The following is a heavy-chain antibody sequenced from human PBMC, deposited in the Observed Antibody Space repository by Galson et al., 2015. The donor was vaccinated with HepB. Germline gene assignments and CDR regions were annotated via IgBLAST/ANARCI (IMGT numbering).Heavy chain of an antibody. J-gene: IGHJ5*02. CDR2: INPNSGGT. D-gene: IGHD3-16*01. CDR1: GYTFTGYC. Sequence: SVKVSCKASGYTFTGYCIHWVRQAPGQGLEWMGWINPNSGGTNYAQKFQGRVTMTRDTSISTAYMELSRLRSDDTAVYYCARDLGSTRFDPWGQGTLVTVSS. V-gene: IGHV1-2*02. CDR3: ARDLGSTRFDP.